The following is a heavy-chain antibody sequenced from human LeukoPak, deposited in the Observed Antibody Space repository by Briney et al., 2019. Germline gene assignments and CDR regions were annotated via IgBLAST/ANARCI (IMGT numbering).Heavy chain of an antibody. J-gene: IGHJ6*03. D-gene: IGHD4-17*01. V-gene: IGHV4-39*07. Sequence: PSETLSLTCTVSGGSISSSSYYWGWIRQPPGKGLEWIGSIYYSGSTYYNPSLKSRVTISVDTSKNQFSLKLSSVTAADTAVYYCARAGYGVDYHYYYMDVWGKGTTVTVSS. CDR2: IYYSGST. CDR3: ARAGYGVDYHYYYMDV. CDR1: GGSISSSSYY.